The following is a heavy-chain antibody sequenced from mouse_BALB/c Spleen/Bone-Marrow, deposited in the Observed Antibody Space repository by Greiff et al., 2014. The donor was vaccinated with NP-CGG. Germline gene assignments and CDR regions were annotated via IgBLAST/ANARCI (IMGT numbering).Heavy chain of an antibody. Sequence: QVQLQQPGAELVKPGASVKLSCKASGYTFTSYYMYWVKQRPGQGLEWFGEINPSNGGTNFNERFKNKATLTVDKSSSTAYMQLSSLTSEDSAVDYCSRGRRDALDYWGQGTSVTVSS. V-gene: IGHV1S81*02. J-gene: IGHJ4*01. CDR2: INPSNGGT. CDR1: GYTFTSYY. CDR3: SRGRRDALDY.